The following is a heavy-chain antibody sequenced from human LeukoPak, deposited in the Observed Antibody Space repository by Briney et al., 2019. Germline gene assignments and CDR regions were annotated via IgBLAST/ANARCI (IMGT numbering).Heavy chain of an antibody. CDR2: INPNSGGT. Sequence: GASVKVSCKASGYTFTSYDINWVRQATGQGLEWMGWINPNSGGTNYAQKFQGRVTMTRDTSISTAYMELSRLRSDDTAVYYCARDWAFGYWGQGTLVTVSS. CDR3: ARDWAFGY. CDR1: GYTFTSYD. V-gene: IGHV1-2*02. J-gene: IGHJ4*02. D-gene: IGHD3-16*01.